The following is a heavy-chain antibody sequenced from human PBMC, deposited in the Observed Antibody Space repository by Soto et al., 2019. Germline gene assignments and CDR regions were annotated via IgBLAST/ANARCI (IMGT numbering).Heavy chain of an antibody. Sequence: QVQLVQSGAEVKRPGSSVKVSCKASGGTFSSYAISWVRQAPGQGLEWMGGIIPVFGTGIYAQKLQGRVTITADKSTNTAYMELSSLRYEDTAVYFCARVSGTGGYIYGLDYWGQGTVVTVSS. D-gene: IGHD5-18*01. CDR3: ARVSGTGGYIYGLDY. CDR1: GGTFSSYA. J-gene: IGHJ4*02. V-gene: IGHV1-69*06. CDR2: IIPVFGTG.